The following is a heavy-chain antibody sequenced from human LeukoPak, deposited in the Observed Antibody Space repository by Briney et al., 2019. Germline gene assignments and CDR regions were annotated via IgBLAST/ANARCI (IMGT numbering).Heavy chain of an antibody. CDR2: IYYSGST. J-gene: IGHJ3*02. V-gene: IGHV4-59*01. Sequence: SETLSLTCTVSGGSISSYYWSWIRRPPGKGLEWIGYIYYSGSTNYNPSLKSRVTISVDTSKNQFSLKLSSVTAADTAVYYCARAYYYDSSGYPDAFDIWGQGTMVTVSS. CDR1: GGSISSYY. CDR3: ARAYYYDSSGYPDAFDI. D-gene: IGHD3-22*01.